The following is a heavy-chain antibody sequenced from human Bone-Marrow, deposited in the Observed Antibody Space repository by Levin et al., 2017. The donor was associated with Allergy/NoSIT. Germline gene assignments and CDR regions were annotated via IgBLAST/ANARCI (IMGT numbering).Heavy chain of an antibody. D-gene: IGHD3-16*01. J-gene: IGHJ3*02. CDR2: IDNDGSDT. Sequence: ASVKVSCAASGFTFTSYWLHWVRQAPGRGLVWVSRIDNDGSDTIYSDSVKGRFTISRDNAKKTVFLQMNSLRPDDTAVYYCARGGFHHGFDIWGQGTMVTVSS. V-gene: IGHV3-74*01. CDR1: GFTFTSYW. CDR3: ARGGFHHGFDI.